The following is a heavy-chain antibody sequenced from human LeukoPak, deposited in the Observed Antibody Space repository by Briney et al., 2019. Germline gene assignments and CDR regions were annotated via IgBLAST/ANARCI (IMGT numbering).Heavy chain of an antibody. J-gene: IGHJ2*01. Sequence: GGSLRLSCAASGFTFSSYGMHWVRQAPGKGLEWVAFIRYDGSNKYYADSVKGRFTIYRDNSKDTVYLQMNSLRAEDTAVYYCAKEYSSGWSYWYFDLWGRGTLVTVSS. CDR2: IRYDGSNK. V-gene: IGHV3-30*02. CDR3: AKEYSSGWSYWYFDL. CDR1: GFTFSSYG. D-gene: IGHD6-19*01.